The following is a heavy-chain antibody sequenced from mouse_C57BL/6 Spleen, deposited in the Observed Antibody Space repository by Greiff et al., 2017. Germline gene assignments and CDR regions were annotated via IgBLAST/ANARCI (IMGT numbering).Heavy chain of an antibody. CDR3: ARWLLRHWYYGV. J-gene: IGHJ1*03. CDR2: ISYDGSN. V-gene: IGHV3-6*01. CDR1: GYSITSGYY. D-gene: IGHD2-3*01. Sequence: EVQVVESGPGLVKPSQSLSLTCSATGYSITSGYYWNWIRQFPGNKLEWMCYISYDGSNNYNSSLKNRTSITRDTSKNQSFLKLKSVTTEDTATYYCARWLLRHWYYGVWGTGTTVTVSS.